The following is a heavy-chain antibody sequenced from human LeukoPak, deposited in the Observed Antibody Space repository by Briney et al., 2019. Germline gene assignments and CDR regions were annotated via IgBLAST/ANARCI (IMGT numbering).Heavy chain of an antibody. V-gene: IGHV1-8*03. J-gene: IGHJ4*02. CDR1: GYTFTSYD. D-gene: IGHD6-6*01. CDR2: MNPNSGNT. Sequence: ASVKVSCKASGYTFTSYDINWVRQATGQGLEWMGWMNPNSGNTGYAQKFQGRVTITRNTSISTAYMELSRLRSDDTAVYYCARGDPLVFDYWGQGTLVTVSS. CDR3: ARGDPLVFDY.